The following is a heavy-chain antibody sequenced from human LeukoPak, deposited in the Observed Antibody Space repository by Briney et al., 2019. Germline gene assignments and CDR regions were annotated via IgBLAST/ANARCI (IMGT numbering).Heavy chain of an antibody. V-gene: IGHV4-61*01. CDR2: VYYSGTT. CDR1: GGSVSSGSYY. D-gene: IGHD6-19*01. J-gene: IGHJ6*02. Sequence: SETLSLTCTVSGGSVSSGSYYWSRIRQPPGQGLEWIGYVYYSGTTNYNPSLESRVTISVDTSKNQFSLMLSSVTAADTAVYYCARGVKVAVASSYYYGLDVWGQGTTVTVSS. CDR3: ARGVKVAVASSYYYGLDV.